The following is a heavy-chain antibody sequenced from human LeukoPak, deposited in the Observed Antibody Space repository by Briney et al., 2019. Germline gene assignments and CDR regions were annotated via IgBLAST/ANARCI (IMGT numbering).Heavy chain of an antibody. V-gene: IGHV4-59*01. CDR1: GGSISSYY. D-gene: IGHD3-22*01. J-gene: IGHJ5*02. CDR2: IYYSGST. CDR3: ARVLTGDNTYYYDSSGLSGNWFDP. Sequence: SETLSLTCTVSGGSISSYYWSWIRQPPGKGLEWIGYIYYSGSTNYNPSLKSRVTISVDTSKNQFSLKLSSVTAADTAVYYCARVLTGDNTYYYDSSGLSGNWFDPWGQGTLVTVSS.